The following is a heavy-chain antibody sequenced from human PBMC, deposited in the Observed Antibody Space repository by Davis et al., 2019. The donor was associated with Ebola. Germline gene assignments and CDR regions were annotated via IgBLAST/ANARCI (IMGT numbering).Heavy chain of an antibody. Sequence: GESLKISCAASGFTFSSYAMHWVRQAPGKGLEWVAVISYDGSNKYYADSVKGRFTISRDNSKNTLYLQMNSLRAEDTAVYYCAKGVAPSHFDYWGQGTLVTVSS. CDR2: ISYDGSNK. D-gene: IGHD2-15*01. CDR3: AKGVAPSHFDY. J-gene: IGHJ4*02. CDR1: GFTFSSYA. V-gene: IGHV3-30-3*01.